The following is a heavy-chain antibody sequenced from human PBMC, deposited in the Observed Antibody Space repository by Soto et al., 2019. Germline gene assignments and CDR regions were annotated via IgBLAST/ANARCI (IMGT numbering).Heavy chain of an antibody. CDR2: ISAYNGNT. J-gene: IGHJ4*02. V-gene: IGHV1-18*01. D-gene: IGHD3-22*01. Sequence: ASVKVSCKASGYTFTSYGISWVRQAPGQGLEWMGWISAYNGNTNYAQKLQGRVTMTTDTSTSTAYMELRSLRSDDTAVYYCARDGAPDSSGYYPDYWGQGTLVTVSS. CDR3: ARDGAPDSSGYYPDY. CDR1: GYTFTSYG.